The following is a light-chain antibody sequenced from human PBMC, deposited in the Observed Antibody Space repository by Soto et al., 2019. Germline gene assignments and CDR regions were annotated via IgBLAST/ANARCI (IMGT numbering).Light chain of an antibody. Sequence: EIVLTQSPGTLSLSPGERATLSCRASQSVSSTYLAWYQQRPGQAPRLLIYSTSSRATGIPDRFSGSGSGTDFTLTISRLEPEDFAVYYCQQYGCSPRYTFGQGTKLEIK. V-gene: IGKV3-20*01. J-gene: IGKJ2*01. CDR1: QSVSSTY. CDR2: STS. CDR3: QQYGCSPRYT.